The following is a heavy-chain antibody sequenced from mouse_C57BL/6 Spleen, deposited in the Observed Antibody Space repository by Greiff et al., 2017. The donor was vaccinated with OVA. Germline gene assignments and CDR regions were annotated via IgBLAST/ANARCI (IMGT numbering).Heavy chain of an antibody. CDR3: ARAGARGSDY. D-gene: IGHD1-1*01. CDR2: ISSGSSTI. J-gene: IGHJ2*01. V-gene: IGHV5-17*01. CDR1: GFTFSDYG. Sequence: EVKLVESGGGLVKPGGSLKLSCAASGFTFSDYGIHWVRQAPEKGLEWVAYISSGSSTIYYADTVKGRFTISRDNAKNTLFLQMTSLRSEDTAMYYCARAGARGSDYWGQGTTLTVSS.